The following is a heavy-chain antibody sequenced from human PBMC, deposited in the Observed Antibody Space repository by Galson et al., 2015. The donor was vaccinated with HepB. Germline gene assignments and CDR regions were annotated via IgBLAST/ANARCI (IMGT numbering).Heavy chain of an antibody. Sequence: LRLSCAASGFRFYSYSMNWVRQTPGKGLEWVSYISSSSSIINYADSVKGRLTISRDNAKNSLYLQMNSLRAEDTAAYYCARASDLDYWGQGTLVTVSS. J-gene: IGHJ4*02. CDR2: ISSSSSII. D-gene: IGHD2-2*01. CDR1: GFRFYSYS. CDR3: ARASDLDY. V-gene: IGHV3-48*01.